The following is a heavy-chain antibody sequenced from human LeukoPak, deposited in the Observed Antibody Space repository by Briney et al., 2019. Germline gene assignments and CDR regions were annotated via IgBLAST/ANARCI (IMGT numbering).Heavy chain of an antibody. D-gene: IGHD1-7*01. CDR3: AKDRACGQWNCQGSDY. J-gene: IGHJ4*02. V-gene: IGHV3-23*01. CDR1: GFTFSSYA. CDR2: VSDSGDGT. Sequence: GGSLRLSCAASGFTFSSYAMYWVRQAPGKGLEWVLGVSDSGDGTHYADSVKGRFTISRDNYNLSGEDTAVYYCAKDRACGQWNCQGSDYWGQGTLVTVSS.